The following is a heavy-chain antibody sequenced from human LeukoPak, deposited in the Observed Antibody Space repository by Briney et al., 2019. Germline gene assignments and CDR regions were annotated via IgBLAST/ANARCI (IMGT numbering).Heavy chain of an antibody. CDR1: GYTFTDYY. J-gene: IGHJ4*02. Sequence: ASVKVSCKASGYTFTDYYVHWVRQAPGQRLEWMGWINPNSGGTNYAQKFQSRVTMTRDTSISTAYMELSRLRSDDTAVYYCAREGPIVGATHLVDYWGQGTLVTVSS. CDR2: INPNSGGT. CDR3: AREGPIVGATHLVDY. D-gene: IGHD1-26*01. V-gene: IGHV1-2*02.